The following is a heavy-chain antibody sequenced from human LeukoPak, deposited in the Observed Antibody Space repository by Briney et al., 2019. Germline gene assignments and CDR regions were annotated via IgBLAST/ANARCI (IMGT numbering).Heavy chain of an antibody. Sequence: GASVKVSCKASGGTFSSYAISWVRQAPGQGLEWMGRIIPILGIANYAQKFQGRVTITADKSTSTAYMELSSLRSEDTAVYYCARDLRGEQQLTNYYYGMDVWGQGTTVTVSS. CDR2: IIPILGIA. D-gene: IGHD6-13*01. CDR3: ARDLRGEQQLTNYYYGMDV. V-gene: IGHV1-69*04. J-gene: IGHJ6*02. CDR1: GGTFSSYA.